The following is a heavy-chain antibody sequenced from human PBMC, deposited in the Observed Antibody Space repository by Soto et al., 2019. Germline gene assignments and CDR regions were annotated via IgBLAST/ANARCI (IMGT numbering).Heavy chain of an antibody. D-gene: IGHD3-10*01. CDR3: ARVSRNLVRGVFKVWVDP. CDR1: GTSISSYY. J-gene: IGHJ5*02. V-gene: IGHV4-59*12. Sequence: PSETLSLTCSVSGTSISSYYCSWFRRPPGEGLEWIGYVYYTGNTNYTPSLRSRVTISGDTSSNQFSLKLTSVTAADTAMYYCARVSRNLVRGVFKVWVDPWGPGTPVTVSS. CDR2: VYYTGNT.